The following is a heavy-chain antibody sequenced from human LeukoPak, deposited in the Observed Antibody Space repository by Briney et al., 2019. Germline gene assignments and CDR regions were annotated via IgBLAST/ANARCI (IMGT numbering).Heavy chain of an antibody. D-gene: IGHD2-15*01. Sequence: PGGSLRLSCAASGFTFSDYYMSWIRQAPGKGLEWGSYISSSGSTIYYAGSVKGRFTISRDNAKNSLYLQMNSLRAEDTAVYYCARAVVVAEGFDYWGQGTLVTVSS. CDR3: ARAVVVAEGFDY. CDR1: GFTFSDYY. V-gene: IGHV3-11*01. J-gene: IGHJ4*02. CDR2: ISSSGSTI.